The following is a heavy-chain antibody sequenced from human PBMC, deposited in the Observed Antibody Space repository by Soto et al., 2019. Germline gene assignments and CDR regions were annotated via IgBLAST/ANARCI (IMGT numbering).Heavy chain of an antibody. Sequence: QVPLVQSGAEVKKPGASVKVSCKASGYTFTSYGISWVRQAPGQGLEWMGWISAYNGNTNYAQKLQGRVTMTTDTSTSTAYMELRSLRADVTAVYYWAVPAAIRGYYYYGMDVWGQGTTVTVSS. CDR2: ISAYNGNT. J-gene: IGHJ6*02. D-gene: IGHD2-2*02. CDR3: AVPAAIRGYYYYGMDV. CDR1: GYTFTSYG. V-gene: IGHV1-18*01.